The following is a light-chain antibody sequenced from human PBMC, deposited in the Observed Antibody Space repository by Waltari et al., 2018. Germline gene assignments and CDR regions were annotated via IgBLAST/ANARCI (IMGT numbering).Light chain of an antibody. CDR1: QDINNF. CDR3: QQFDTLPPS. Sequence: DIQMIQSPSSLSASVGDRVTITCQASQDINNFLNWYQQKPGRAPSPLIYDASNLETGVPSRFSGSGSGTHFTLTISSLQTEDSATYYCQQFDTLPPSFGGGTKVEI. J-gene: IGKJ4*01. CDR2: DAS. V-gene: IGKV1-33*01.